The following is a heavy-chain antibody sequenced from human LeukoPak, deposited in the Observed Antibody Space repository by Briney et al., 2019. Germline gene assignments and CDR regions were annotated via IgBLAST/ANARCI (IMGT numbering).Heavy chain of an antibody. V-gene: IGHV3-23*01. CDR3: TTDPINYGRDYVWGSYRKTPNSYYYYMDV. Sequence: GGSLRLSCAASGFTFSNYGLSWVRQAPGKGLECVSGITGSGGSTYYADSVKGRFTISRDNSKNTLYLQMNSLKTEDTAVYYCTTDPINYGRDYVWGSYRKTPNSYYYYMDVWGKGTTVTISS. CDR1: GFTFSNYG. J-gene: IGHJ6*03. D-gene: IGHD3-16*02. CDR2: ITGSGGST.